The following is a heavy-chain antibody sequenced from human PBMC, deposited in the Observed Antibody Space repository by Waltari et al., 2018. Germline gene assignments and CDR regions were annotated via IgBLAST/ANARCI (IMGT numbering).Heavy chain of an antibody. D-gene: IGHD1-1*01. Sequence: EVQRVESGGGGGQPGRSLRPACAASGVTFDDYAMHWVRQAPGKGLEWVSGISWTCGSIGYADSVNGRFTISRDNAKNSLYLHMNSLRAEATALYYCAHDGLERGFDYWGQGTLVTVSS. CDR3: AHDGLERGFDY. CDR2: ISWTCGSI. CDR1: GVTFDDYA. V-gene: IGHV3-9*01. J-gene: IGHJ4*02.